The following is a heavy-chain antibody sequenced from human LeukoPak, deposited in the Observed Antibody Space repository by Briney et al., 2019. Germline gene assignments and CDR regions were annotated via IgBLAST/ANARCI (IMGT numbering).Heavy chain of an antibody. CDR2: IYYSGST. D-gene: IGHD1-26*01. Sequence: PSETLSLTCTVSGGSISSYYWSWIRQAPGKGLEWIGYIYYSGSTNYNPSLKSRVTISVDTSKNQFSLKLSSVTAADTAVYYCSRGDSGSYYSWGQGTLVTVSS. CDR1: GGSISSYY. J-gene: IGHJ4*02. CDR3: SRGDSGSYYS. V-gene: IGHV4-59*01.